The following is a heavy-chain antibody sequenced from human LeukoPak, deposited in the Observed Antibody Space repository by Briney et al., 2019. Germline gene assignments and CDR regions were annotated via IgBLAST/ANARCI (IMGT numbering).Heavy chain of an antibody. CDR2: IYTSGST. Sequence: SETLSLTCTVSGGSISSGSYYWSWIRQPAGKGLEWIGRIYTSGSTNYNPSLKSRVTISVDTSKNQFSLKLSSVTAADTAVYYCARDSDSGRYYAGFDYWGQGTLVTVSS. D-gene: IGHD1-26*01. J-gene: IGHJ4*02. CDR1: GGSISSGSYY. CDR3: ARDSDSGRYYAGFDY. V-gene: IGHV4-61*02.